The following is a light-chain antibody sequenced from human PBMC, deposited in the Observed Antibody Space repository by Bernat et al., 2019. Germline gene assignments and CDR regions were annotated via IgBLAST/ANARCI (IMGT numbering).Light chain of an antibody. CDR1: GNDLAAYNS. Sequence: QSALTQPASVSGSPGQSITISCTRTGNDLAAYNSLSWHQQYAGNAPKLMIYDVSNRPSGVSNCFSGSKSGNTASLTISGLQAEDDAAYYCRSYTSSNTLVFGGGTKLTVL. CDR3: RSYTSSNTLV. J-gene: IGLJ3*02. CDR2: DVS. V-gene: IGLV2-14*03.